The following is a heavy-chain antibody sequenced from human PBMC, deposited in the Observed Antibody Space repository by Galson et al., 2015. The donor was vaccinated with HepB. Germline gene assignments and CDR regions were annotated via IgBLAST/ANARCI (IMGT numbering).Heavy chain of an antibody. CDR2: ILYDGSKE. D-gene: IGHD7-27*01. Sequence: SLRLSCAASGFTFSNYGMHWVRQAPGKGLEWVAIILYDGSKEYYADSVKGRFTISSDNSKNTVYLVMNSLTAEDTAVYYCAKDSTGVYFDSWGQGTLVTVSS. J-gene: IGHJ4*02. V-gene: IGHV3-30*18. CDR3: AKDSTGVYFDS. CDR1: GFTFSNYG.